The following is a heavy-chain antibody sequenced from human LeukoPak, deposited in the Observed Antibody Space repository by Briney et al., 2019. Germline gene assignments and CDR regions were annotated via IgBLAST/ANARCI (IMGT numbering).Heavy chain of an antibody. CDR2: INPSGGST. CDR1: GYTFTSYY. V-gene: IGHV1-46*01. Sequence: ASVKVSCKASGYTFTSYYMHWVRQAPGQGLEWMGIINPSGGSTSYAQKFQGRVTMTRDMSTSTDYMELSSLRSEDTAVYYCAKDLRNGYFKTLPYFDYWGQGTLVTVSS. D-gene: IGHD3-3*01. J-gene: IGHJ4*02. CDR3: AKDLRNGYFKTLPYFDY.